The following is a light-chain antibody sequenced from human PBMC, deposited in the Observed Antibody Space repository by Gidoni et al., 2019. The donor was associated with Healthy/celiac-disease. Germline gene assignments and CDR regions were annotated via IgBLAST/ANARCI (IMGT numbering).Light chain of an antibody. V-gene: IGKV3-11*01. CDR1: QSVISY. CDR2: DAS. CDR3: QQRSNWLMYT. Sequence: IVLRQSPATLSWSPGERATLSCRASQSVISYLAWYQQKPGQAPRLLIYDASNRATGIPARFSGSGSGTDFTLTISSLEPEDLAVYYCQQRSNWLMYTFXQXTKLEIK. J-gene: IGKJ2*01.